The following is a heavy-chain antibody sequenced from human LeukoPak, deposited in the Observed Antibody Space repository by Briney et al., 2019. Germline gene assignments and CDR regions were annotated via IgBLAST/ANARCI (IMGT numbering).Heavy chain of an antibody. J-gene: IGHJ4*02. CDR2: ISAYNGNT. CDR1: GYTFTSYG. D-gene: IGHD3-3*01. CDR3: ARDEYVGDFWSGYLSRGDY. Sequence: ASVKVSCKASGYTFTSYGISWVRQAPGQGLEWMGWISAYNGNTNYAQKLQGRVTMTTDTSTSTAYMELRSLRSDDTAVYYCARDEYVGDFWSGYLSRGDYWGQGTLVTVSS. V-gene: IGHV1-18*01.